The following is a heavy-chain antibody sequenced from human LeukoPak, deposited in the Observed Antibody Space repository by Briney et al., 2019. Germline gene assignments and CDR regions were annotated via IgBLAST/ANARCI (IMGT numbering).Heavy chain of an antibody. V-gene: IGHV4-34*01. Sequence: GSLRLSCAASGFTFSNAWMSWVRQPPGKGLEWIGEINHSGSTNYNPSLKSRVTISVDTSKNQFSLKLSSVTAADTAVYYCAREKDYYDSSGYYPSPYFDYWGQGTLVTVSS. CDR3: AREKDYYDSSGYYPSPYFDY. J-gene: IGHJ4*02. CDR1: GFTFSNAW. CDR2: INHSGST. D-gene: IGHD3-22*01.